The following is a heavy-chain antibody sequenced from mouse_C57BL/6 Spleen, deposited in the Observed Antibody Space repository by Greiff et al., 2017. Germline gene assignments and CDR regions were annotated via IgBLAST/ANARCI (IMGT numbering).Heavy chain of an antibody. CDR3: ASSDDYDWFAY. CDR1: GYTFTSYW. J-gene: IGHJ3*01. D-gene: IGHD2-4*01. CDR2: IDPSDSET. V-gene: IGHV1-52*01. Sequence: VQLQQPGAELVRPGSSVKLSCKASGYTFTSYWMHWVKQRPIQGLEWIGNIDPSDSETHYNQKFKDKATLTVDKSSSTAYMQLSSLTSEDSAVYYCASSDDYDWFAYWGQGTLVTVSA.